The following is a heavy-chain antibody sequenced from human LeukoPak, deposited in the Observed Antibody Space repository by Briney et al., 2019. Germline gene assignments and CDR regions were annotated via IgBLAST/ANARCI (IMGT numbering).Heavy chain of an antibody. J-gene: IGHJ4*02. Sequence: PSETLSLTCTVSGGSISSYYWSWIRQPPGKGLEWIGYIYYSGSTNYNPSLKSRVTISVDTSKNQFSLKLSSVTAADTAVYYCARSILLGYDILVDDWGQGTLVTVSS. CDR2: IYYSGST. D-gene: IGHD3-9*01. CDR1: GGSISSYY. V-gene: IGHV4-59*01. CDR3: ARSILLGYDILVDD.